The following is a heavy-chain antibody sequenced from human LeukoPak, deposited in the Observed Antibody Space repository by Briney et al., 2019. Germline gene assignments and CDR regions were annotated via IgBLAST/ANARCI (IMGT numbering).Heavy chain of an antibody. V-gene: IGHV4-4*07. CDR2: FYASGTT. CDR1: GASIVSHY. Sequence: SETLSLICTVSGASIVSHYWNWVRQPAGRGLEWLGRFYASGTTNTSPSLKSRVTMSVDTSKNQFSLKLSSVTAADTAVYYCARPNRAEWLLLDAFDIWGQGTMVTVSS. CDR3: ARPNRAEWLLLDAFDI. J-gene: IGHJ3*02. D-gene: IGHD3-3*01.